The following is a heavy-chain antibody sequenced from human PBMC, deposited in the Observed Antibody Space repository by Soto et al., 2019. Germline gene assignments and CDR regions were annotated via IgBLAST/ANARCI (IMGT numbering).Heavy chain of an antibody. J-gene: IGHJ6*02. CDR1: GFTFSSYS. CDR2: ISSSNSYI. V-gene: IGHV3-21*01. D-gene: IGHD1-26*01. CDR3: ARDSGRNYYYGMDV. Sequence: EVQLVESGGGLVKPGGSQRLSCAASGFTFSSYSMNWVRQAPGKGLEWVSSISSSNSYIYYADSVKGRFTISRDNAKNSLYLQMNSLRAEDTAVYYCARDSGRNYYYGMDVWGQGTTVTVSS.